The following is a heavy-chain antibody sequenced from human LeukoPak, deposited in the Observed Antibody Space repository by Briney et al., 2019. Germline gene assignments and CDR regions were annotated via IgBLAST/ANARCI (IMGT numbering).Heavy chain of an antibody. J-gene: IGHJ3*02. CDR3: ARVAGAVFDAFDI. CDR2: IYYSGST. D-gene: IGHD1-26*01. V-gene: IGHV4-31*03. CDR1: GGSISSGGYY. Sequence: SQTLSLTCTVSGGSISSGGYYWSWIRQHPGKGLEWIGYIYYSGSTYYNPSPKSRVTISVDTSKNQFSLKLSSVTAADTAVYYCARVAGAVFDAFDIWGQGTMVTVSS.